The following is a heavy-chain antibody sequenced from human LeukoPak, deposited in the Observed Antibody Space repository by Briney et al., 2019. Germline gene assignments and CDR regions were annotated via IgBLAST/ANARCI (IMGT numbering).Heavy chain of an antibody. CDR3: AKDTGYYYDSSGGFDY. CDR1: GFTFDDYA. CDR2: ISWNSGSI. Sequence: GGSLRLSCAASGFTFDDYAMHWVRQAPGKGLEWVSGISWNSGSIGYADSVKGRFTISRDNAKISLYLQMNSLRSEDTALYYCAKDTGYYYDSSGGFDYWGQGTLVTVSS. D-gene: IGHD3-22*01. V-gene: IGHV3-9*01. J-gene: IGHJ4*02.